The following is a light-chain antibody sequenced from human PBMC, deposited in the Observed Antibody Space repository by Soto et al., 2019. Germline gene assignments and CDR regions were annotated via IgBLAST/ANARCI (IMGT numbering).Light chain of an antibody. J-gene: IGKJ1*01. V-gene: IGKV1-5*03. CDR2: KAS. CDR3: QQSYSTPPT. CDR1: QTISSW. Sequence: DIQMTQSPSTLSGSVGYRFTITCRASQTISSWLAWYQQKPGKAPKLLIYKASTLKSGVPSRFSGSGSGTEFTLTISSLQPDDFATYYCQQSYSTPPTFGQGTKVDIK.